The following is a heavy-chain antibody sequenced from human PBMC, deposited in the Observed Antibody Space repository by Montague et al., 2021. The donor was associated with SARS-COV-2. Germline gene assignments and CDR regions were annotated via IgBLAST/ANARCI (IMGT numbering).Heavy chain of an antibody. J-gene: IGHJ3*02. Sequence: SETLSLTCTVSRDSISSHNYFWAWIRQPPGKGLEWIGSVDYSGLTFYNPSLESRVTISVDTSKKQFSLKVNSVTAADTAVYYCAKDVEAPAWGTFDIWGQGTVVTVSS. D-gene: IGHD3-16*01. CDR3: AKDVEAPAWGTFDI. CDR2: VDYSGLT. V-gene: IGHV4-39*07. CDR1: RDSISSHNYF.